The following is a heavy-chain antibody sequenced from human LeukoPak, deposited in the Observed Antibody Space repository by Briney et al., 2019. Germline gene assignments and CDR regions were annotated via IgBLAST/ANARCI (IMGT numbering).Heavy chain of an antibody. CDR3: AGYSSGWFGAFHI. V-gene: IGHV3-11*04. D-gene: IGHD6-19*01. CDR1: GFTFSDYY. Sequence: GGSLRLSCAASGFTFSDYYMSWIRQAPGKGLEWLSYIISTGGTIYYADSVKGRFTISRDNAKNSLYLQMNSLRAEDTAVYYCAGYSSGWFGAFHIWGQGTMVTVSS. CDR2: IISTGGTI. J-gene: IGHJ3*02.